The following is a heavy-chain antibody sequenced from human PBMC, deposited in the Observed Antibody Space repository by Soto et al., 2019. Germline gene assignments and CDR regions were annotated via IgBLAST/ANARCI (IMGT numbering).Heavy chain of an antibody. CDR1: GFTFSGYA. CDR2: ISGSGGST. D-gene: IGHD3-10*01. V-gene: IGHV3-23*01. CDR3: AKDVAMVRGIVPSPVDY. J-gene: IGHJ4*02. Sequence: SGGSLRLSCTASGFTFSGYAMSWVRQAPGKGLEWVSAISGSGGSTYYADSVKGRFTISRDNSKNTLYLQMNSLRAEDTAVYYCAKDVAMVRGIVPSPVDYWGQGTLVTVSS.